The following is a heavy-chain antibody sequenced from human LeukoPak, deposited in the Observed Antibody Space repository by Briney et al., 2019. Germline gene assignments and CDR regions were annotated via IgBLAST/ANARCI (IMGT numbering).Heavy chain of an antibody. CDR1: GFTFSSYW. D-gene: IGHD6-13*01. Sequence: GGSLRLSCAASGFTFSSYWMHWVRQAPGKGLVWVSRINSDGSSTSYADSVKGRFTISRDNAKNTLYLQMNSLRAEDTAVYYCARSRIAAAGGFDPWGQGTLVTISS. CDR3: ARSRIAAAGGFDP. V-gene: IGHV3-74*01. CDR2: INSDGSST. J-gene: IGHJ5*02.